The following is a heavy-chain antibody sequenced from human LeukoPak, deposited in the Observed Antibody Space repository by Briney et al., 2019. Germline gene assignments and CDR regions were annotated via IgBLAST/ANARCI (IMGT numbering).Heavy chain of an antibody. V-gene: IGHV4-34*01. J-gene: IGHJ4*02. CDR3: ARGSDTAAGLY. CDR1: GGSFSGYY. Sequence: PPETLSLTCAVYGGSFSGYYWSWIRQPPWKGLEWIGEINHSGSTNYNPSLKSRVSISVDSAKNQFSLKVSSVTAADTAVYYCARGSDTAAGLYWGQGTLVTVSS. CDR2: INHSGST. D-gene: IGHD6-13*01.